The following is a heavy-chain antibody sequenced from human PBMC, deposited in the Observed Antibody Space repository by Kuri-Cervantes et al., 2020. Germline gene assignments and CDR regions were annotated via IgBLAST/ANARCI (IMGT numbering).Heavy chain of an antibody. Sequence: GESLKIFCAASGFTFSSYAMSWVRQAPGKGLEWVSAISGSGGSTYYADSVKGRFTISRDNSKNTLYLQMNSLRAEDTAVYYCARIYGDYARIDYWGQGTLVTVSS. J-gene: IGHJ4*02. V-gene: IGHV3-23*01. CDR1: GFTFSSYA. CDR2: ISGSGGST. CDR3: ARIYGDYARIDY. D-gene: IGHD4-17*01.